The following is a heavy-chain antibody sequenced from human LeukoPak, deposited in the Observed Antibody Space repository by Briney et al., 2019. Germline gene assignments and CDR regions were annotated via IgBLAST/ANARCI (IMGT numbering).Heavy chain of an antibody. CDR3: ASYRYGSSFAFDI. J-gene: IGHJ3*02. CDR1: GFTFSSYS. CDR2: ISSGSGTI. V-gene: IGHV3-48*01. Sequence: GGSLRLSCAASGFTFSSYSINWVRQAPGKGLEWLSYISSGSGTIYYADSVKGRFTISRDNSKNTLYLQMNSLRAEDTAVYYCASYRYGSSFAFDIWGQGTMVTVSS. D-gene: IGHD6-6*01.